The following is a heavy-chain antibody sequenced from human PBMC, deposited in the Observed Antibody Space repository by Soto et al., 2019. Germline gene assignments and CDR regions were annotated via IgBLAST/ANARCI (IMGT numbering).Heavy chain of an antibody. CDR1: GFTFSSYA. V-gene: IGHV3-30-3*01. CDR3: ARDGRIEAFDY. J-gene: IGHJ4*02. CDR2: ISYDGSNK. D-gene: IGHD2-15*01. Sequence: QVQLVESGGGVVQPGRSLRLSCAASGFTFSSYAMHWVRQAPGKGLEWVAVISYDGSNKYYADSVKGRFTISKDNSKNTLYRQMNSLRAEDTAVYYCARDGRIEAFDYWGQGTLGTDSS.